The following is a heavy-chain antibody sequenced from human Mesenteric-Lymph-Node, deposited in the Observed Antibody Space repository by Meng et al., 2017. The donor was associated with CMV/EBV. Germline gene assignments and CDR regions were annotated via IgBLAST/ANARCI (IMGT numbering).Heavy chain of an antibody. J-gene: IGHJ5*02. Sequence: QVQLVQSGAEVKKPGASGKVSCKASGDSFTGYSIHWVRQAPGQGLEWMGRISPNTGDTIYEETFQGRVTMTRDTSINTAYMELSSLTSDDTAVYYCGRGQQTFDPWGQGTLVTVSS. V-gene: IGHV1-2*06. CDR1: GDSFTGYS. CDR2: ISPNTGDT. D-gene: IGHD1-1*01. CDR3: GRGQQTFDP.